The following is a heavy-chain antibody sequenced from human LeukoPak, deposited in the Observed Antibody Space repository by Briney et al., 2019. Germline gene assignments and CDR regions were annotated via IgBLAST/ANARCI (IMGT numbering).Heavy chain of an antibody. Sequence: ASVKVSCKASGYTFTGYYMHWVRQAPGQGLEWMGWISAYNGNTNYAQKLQGRVTMTTDTSTSTAYMELRSLRSDDTAVYYCARVSGSSWYEGGYYFDYWGQGTLVTVSS. CDR1: GYTFTGYY. D-gene: IGHD6-13*01. CDR3: ARVSGSSWYEGGYYFDY. J-gene: IGHJ4*02. V-gene: IGHV1-18*04. CDR2: ISAYNGNT.